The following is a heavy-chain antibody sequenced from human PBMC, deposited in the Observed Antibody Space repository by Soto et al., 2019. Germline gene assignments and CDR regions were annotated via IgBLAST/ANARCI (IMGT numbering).Heavy chain of an antibody. CDR1: GGSISSYY. CDR2: TDYSGNT. J-gene: IGHJ4*02. Sequence: SETLSLTCTVSGGSISSYYWSWIRQPPGKGLEWIGYTDYSGNTNYNPSLKSRVTISGDTSKNQFSLRLSSVTAADTAVYYCARAVGDPRYYHDYWGQGTLVTVSS. D-gene: IGHD6-19*01. CDR3: ARAVGDPRYYHDY. V-gene: IGHV4-59*08.